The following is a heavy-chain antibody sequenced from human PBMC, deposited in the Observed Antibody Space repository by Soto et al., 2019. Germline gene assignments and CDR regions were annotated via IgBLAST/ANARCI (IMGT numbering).Heavy chain of an antibody. Sequence: SETLSLTCAVSGGSISSGGYSWSWIRQPPGKDLEWIGEINHSGSTNYNPSLKSRVTISVDTSKNQFSLKLSSVTAADTAVYYCARGLVRGVSNWFDPWGQGTLVTVSS. CDR3: ARGLVRGVSNWFDP. D-gene: IGHD3-10*01. V-gene: IGHV4-30-2*01. CDR2: INHSGST. J-gene: IGHJ5*02. CDR1: GGSISSGGYS.